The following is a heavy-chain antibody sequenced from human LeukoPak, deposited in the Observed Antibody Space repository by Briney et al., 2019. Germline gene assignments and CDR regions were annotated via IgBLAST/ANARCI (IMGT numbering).Heavy chain of an antibody. CDR3: ARLIVGAKFDY. Sequence: WASVKVSCKASGYTFTGYYMHWVRQAPGQRLEWMGWINPNSGDTYFAQSFQGRVTMTRDTSINTAYMELSGLRSDDTAVYYCARLIVGAKFDYWGQGTLVSVCS. CDR2: INPNSGDT. CDR1: GYTFTGYY. V-gene: IGHV1-2*02. J-gene: IGHJ4*02. D-gene: IGHD1-26*01.